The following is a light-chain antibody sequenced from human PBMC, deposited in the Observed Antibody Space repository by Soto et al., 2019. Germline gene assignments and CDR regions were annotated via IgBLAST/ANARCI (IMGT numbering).Light chain of an antibody. CDR1: QSVSSSY. Sequence: PGERVTLSCRASQSVSSSYLTWYQQKPGQAPRLLMYGASTRATGIPARFSGSGSGTDFTLTISSLQPDDIGIYYCQYYTLYSGPFGQGTRV. V-gene: IGKV3D-7*01. J-gene: IGKJ1*01. CDR2: GAS. CDR3: QYYTLYSGP.